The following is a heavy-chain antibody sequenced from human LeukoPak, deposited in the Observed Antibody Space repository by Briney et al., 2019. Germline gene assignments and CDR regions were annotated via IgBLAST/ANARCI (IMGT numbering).Heavy chain of an antibody. D-gene: IGHD1-26*01. J-gene: IGHJ4*02. V-gene: IGHV4-39*07. CDR2: IYYSGST. CDR3: ARDYFSGPIDY. CDR1: GGSISSSSYY. Sequence: PSETLSLTCTVSGGSISSSSYYWGWIRQPPGKGLEWIGSIYYSGSTYYNPSLKSRVTISVDTSKNQFSLKLSSVTAADTAVYYCARDYFSGPIDYWGQGTLVTVSS.